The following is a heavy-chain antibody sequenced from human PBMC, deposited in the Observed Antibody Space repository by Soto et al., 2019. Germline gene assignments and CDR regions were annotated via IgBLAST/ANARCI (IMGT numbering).Heavy chain of an antibody. CDR3: AKDISGSYYGMDV. J-gene: IGHJ6*02. CDR1: GFTFDDYA. D-gene: IGHD1-26*01. Sequence: SLRVSFAACGFTFDDYAMRWVRQAPGKGLEWVSGISWNSGSIGYADSVKGRFTISRDNAKNSLYLQMNSLRAEDTALYYWAKDISGSYYGMDVWGQGTTVTVSS. CDR2: ISWNSGSI. V-gene: IGHV3-9*01.